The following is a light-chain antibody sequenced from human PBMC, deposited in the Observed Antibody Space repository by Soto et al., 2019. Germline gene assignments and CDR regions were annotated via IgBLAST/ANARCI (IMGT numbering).Light chain of an antibody. Sequence: EIVLTQSPGTLSLSPGERATLSCRAGQSVSSSYLAWYQQKPGQAPRLLIYDVSTRATGVPARFSGSGSGTEFTLTISSLQSEDFAVYYCQQYNNRPITFGQGTRLEIK. V-gene: IGKV3-15*01. CDR1: QSVSSSY. J-gene: IGKJ5*01. CDR2: DVS. CDR3: QQYNNRPIT.